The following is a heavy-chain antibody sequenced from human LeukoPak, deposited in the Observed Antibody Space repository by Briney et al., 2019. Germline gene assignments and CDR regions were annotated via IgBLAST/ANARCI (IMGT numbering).Heavy chain of an antibody. CDR1: GYMFTGYY. CDR2: INPISGGT. J-gene: IGHJ4*02. CDR3: AREDGSFDY. Sequence: ASVKVSCKASGYMFTGYYIHWVRQAPGQGLEWMGWINPISGGTNYAEKFQGRVTTTRDTSINTAYMEVTRLTSDDTAVYYCAREDGSFDYWGQGTLVTVSS. D-gene: IGHD5-24*01. V-gene: IGHV1-2*02.